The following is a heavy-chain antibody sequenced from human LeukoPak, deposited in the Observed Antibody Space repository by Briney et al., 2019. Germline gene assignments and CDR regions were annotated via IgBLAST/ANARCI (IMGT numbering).Heavy chain of an antibody. CDR2: MNPNSGNT. D-gene: IGHD6-13*01. Sequence: ASVKVSCKASGYTFTSYDINWVRQAPGQGLEWMGWMNPNSGNTGYAQKFQGRVTMTRNTSISTAYMELSSLRSEDTAVYYCARPAAAGKVYYYYYIDVWGKGTTVTFSS. V-gene: IGHV1-8*01. CDR1: GYTFTSYD. J-gene: IGHJ6*03. CDR3: ARPAAAGKVYYYYYIDV.